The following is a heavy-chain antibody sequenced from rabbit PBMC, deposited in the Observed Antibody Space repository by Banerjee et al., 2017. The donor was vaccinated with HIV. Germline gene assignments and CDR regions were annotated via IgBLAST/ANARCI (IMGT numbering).Heavy chain of an antibody. CDR3: ARAGYVGYGYNL. J-gene: IGHJ4*01. V-gene: IGHV1S45*01. D-gene: IGHD6-1*01. CDR2: IYTGSGST. CDR1: GFSFSSSYY. Sequence: QEQLEESGGDLVKPEGSLTLTCTASGFSFSSSYYMCWVRQAPGKGLEWIGCIYTGSGSTYYASWAKGRFTISKTSSTTVTLQMTSLTAADTTTYFCARAGYVGYGYNLWGPGTLVTVS.